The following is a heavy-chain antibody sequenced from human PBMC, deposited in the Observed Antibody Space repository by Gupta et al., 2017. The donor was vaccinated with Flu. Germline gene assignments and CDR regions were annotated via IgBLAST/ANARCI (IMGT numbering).Heavy chain of an antibody. V-gene: IGHV1-69*06. J-gene: IGHJ4*02. CDR3: ARGVAAPRYLDH. CDR1: GGTFSSYA. CDR2: IIPIFGTA. Sequence: QVQLVQSGAEVKKPGSSVKVSCKASGGTFSSYAFSWVRQAPGQGLEWMGGIIPIFGTANYAQKFQDRVTITADKSTNTAYMELRSLRSEDTAVYYCARGVAAPRYLDHWGQGTPVTGSS. D-gene: IGHD6-13*01.